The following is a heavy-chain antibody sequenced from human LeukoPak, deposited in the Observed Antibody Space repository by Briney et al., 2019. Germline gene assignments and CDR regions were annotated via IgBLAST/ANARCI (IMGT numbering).Heavy chain of an antibody. D-gene: IGHD5-12*01. CDR3: AADTSGYDSYYYYYMDV. Sequence: GTSVKVSCKASGFTFTSSAVQWVRQARGQRLEWIGWIVVGSGNTNYAQKFQERVTITRDMSTSTAYMELSSLRSEDTAVYYCAADTSGYDSYYYYYMDVWGKGTTVIVSS. V-gene: IGHV1-58*01. CDR1: GFTFTSSA. CDR2: IVVGSGNT. J-gene: IGHJ6*03.